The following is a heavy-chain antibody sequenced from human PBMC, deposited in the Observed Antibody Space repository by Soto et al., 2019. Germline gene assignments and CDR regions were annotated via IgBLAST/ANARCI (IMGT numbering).Heavy chain of an antibody. CDR3: ARRGSGSYYDY. D-gene: IGHD1-26*01. CDR1: GFTFSSYA. J-gene: IGHJ4*02. CDR2: ISGSGDST. V-gene: IGHV3-23*01. Sequence: EVQLLESGGGLVQPGGSLRLSCAASGFTFSSYAMRWVRQAPVKGLEWVSAISGSGDSTYYADSVKGRFTISRDNSKNTLYLQMNSLSAEETAVYYCARRGSGSYYDYWGQGTLVTVSS.